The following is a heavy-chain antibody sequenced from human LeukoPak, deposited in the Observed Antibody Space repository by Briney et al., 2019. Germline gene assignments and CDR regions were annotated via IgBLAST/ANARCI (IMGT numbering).Heavy chain of an antibody. CDR3: ARAVVAAAFDY. D-gene: IGHD2-15*01. V-gene: IGHV4-4*07. CDR1: GGSISSNW. CDR2: IYTSGST. J-gene: IGHJ4*02. Sequence: SGTLSLTCAVSGGSISSNWWSWIRQPAGKGLEWIGRIYTSGSTNYNPSLKSRVTMSVDTSKNQFSLKLSSVTAADTAVYYCARAVVAAAFDYWGQGTLVTVSS.